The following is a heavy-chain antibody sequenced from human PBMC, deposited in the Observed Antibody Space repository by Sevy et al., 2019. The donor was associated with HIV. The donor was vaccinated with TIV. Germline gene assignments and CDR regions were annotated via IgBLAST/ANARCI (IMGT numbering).Heavy chain of an antibody. CDR1: GFTLSSYG. V-gene: IGHV3-23*01. CDR3: AKDSPVLTY. CDR2: ITGGGGGT. Sequence: GGSLRLSCAASGFTLSSYGMSWVRQAPGKGLEWVSAITGGGGGTYYADSAEGRFTISRDNSKNTLYLQMNSPRADDTAVYYCAKDSPVLTYWGQGSLVTVSS. D-gene: IGHD4-17*01. J-gene: IGHJ4*02.